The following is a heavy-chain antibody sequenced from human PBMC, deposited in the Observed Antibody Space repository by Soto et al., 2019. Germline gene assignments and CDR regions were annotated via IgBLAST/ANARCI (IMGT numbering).Heavy chain of an antibody. CDR2: ISGSGDGT. V-gene: IGHV3-23*01. CDR3: AKDKGLRGSSYFGD. J-gene: IGHJ4*02. Sequence: EVQLRQAGGGVVQPGGSLRLSCVASGFSFNNYAMTWVRQAPGKGLEWVSGISGSGDGTYYADSVKDRFSVSRDKSTSTVQLQMSSLRVEDTAVYYCAKDKGLRGSSYFGDWGQGALVIVSS. D-gene: IGHD3-16*01. CDR1: GFSFNNYA.